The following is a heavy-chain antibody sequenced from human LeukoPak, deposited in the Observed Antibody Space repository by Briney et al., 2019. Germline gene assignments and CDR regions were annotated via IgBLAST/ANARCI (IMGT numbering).Heavy chain of an antibody. J-gene: IGHJ3*02. D-gene: IGHD3-9*01. CDR2: INPSGGST. V-gene: IGHV1-46*01. CDR1: GYTFTSYY. CDR3: ARDRRAGLRYFDWLFTAGGAFDI. Sequence: ASVKVSCKASGYTFTSYYMHWVRQAPGQGLEWMGIINPSGGSTSYAQKFQGRVTMTRDTSTSTVYMELSSLRSEDTAVYYCARDRRAGLRYFDWLFTAGGAFDIWGQGTMVTVSS.